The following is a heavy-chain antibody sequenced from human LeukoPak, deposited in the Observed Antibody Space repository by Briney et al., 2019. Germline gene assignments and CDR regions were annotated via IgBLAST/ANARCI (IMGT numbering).Heavy chain of an antibody. CDR1: GGSISSSY. CDR3: ARLGRWELLSDYYYGMDV. J-gene: IGHJ6*02. CDR2: IYYSGST. Sequence: RPSETLSLTCTVPGGSISSSYWTWIRQPPGKGLEWIGYIYYSGSTNYNPSLESRVTISVDTSKNQFSLKLSSVTAADTAVYYCARLGRWELLSDYYYGMDVWGQGTTVTVSS. D-gene: IGHD1-26*01. V-gene: IGHV4-59*08.